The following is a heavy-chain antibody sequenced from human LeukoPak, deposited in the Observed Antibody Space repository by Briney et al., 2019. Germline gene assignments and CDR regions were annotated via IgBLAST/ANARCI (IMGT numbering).Heavy chain of an antibody. CDR3: ASRGRYWFDP. Sequence: MASETLSLTCAVSGYSISSGYYWGWIRQPPGKGLGWIGYIYYSGSTHYNPSLKSRVTISVDTSKNQFSLKLSSVTAADTAVYYCASRGRYWFDPWGQGTLVTVSS. J-gene: IGHJ5*02. CDR1: GYSISSGYY. V-gene: IGHV4-30-4*08. CDR2: IYYSGST.